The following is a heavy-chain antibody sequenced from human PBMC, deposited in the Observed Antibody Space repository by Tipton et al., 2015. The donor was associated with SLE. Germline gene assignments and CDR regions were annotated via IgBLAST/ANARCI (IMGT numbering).Heavy chain of an antibody. J-gene: IGHJ6*02. CDR2: IYYSGST. CDR1: GGSISSHY. Sequence: TLSLTCTVSGGSISSHYWSWIRQPPGKGLEWIGYIYYSGSTNYNPSLKSRVTISVDTSKNQFSLKLSSVTAADTAVYYCARDSSGSYLGVYYYGMDVWGQGTTVTVSS. CDR3: ARDSSGSYLGVYYYGMDV. V-gene: IGHV4-59*11. D-gene: IGHD1-26*01.